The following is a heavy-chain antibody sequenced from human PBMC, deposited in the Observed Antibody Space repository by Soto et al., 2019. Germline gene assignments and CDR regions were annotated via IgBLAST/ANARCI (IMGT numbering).Heavy chain of an antibody. J-gene: IGHJ5*02. CDR3: ARDSITGTTAGVWFVP. Sequence: EVQLVESGGGLVQPGGSLRLSCAASGFTFSSYSMNWVRQAPGKGLEWVSYISSSSSTIYYADSVKGRFTISRDNAKNSLYLQMNSLRDEDTAVYYCARDSITGTTAGVWFVPWGQGTLVTVSS. V-gene: IGHV3-48*02. D-gene: IGHD1-7*01. CDR1: GFTFSSYS. CDR2: ISSSSSTI.